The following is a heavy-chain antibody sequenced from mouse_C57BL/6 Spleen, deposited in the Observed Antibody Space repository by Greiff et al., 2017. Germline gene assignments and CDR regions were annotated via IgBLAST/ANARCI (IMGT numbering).Heavy chain of an antibody. J-gene: IGHJ2*01. Sequence: QVHVKQSGAELARPGASVKLSCKASGYTFTSYGISWVKQRTGQGLEWIGEIYPRSGNTYYNEKFKGKATLTADKSSSTAYMELRSLTSEDSAVYFCARIREVVAYWGQGTTLTVSS. CDR3: ARIREVVAY. CDR1: GYTFTSYG. V-gene: IGHV1-81*01. CDR2: IYPRSGNT.